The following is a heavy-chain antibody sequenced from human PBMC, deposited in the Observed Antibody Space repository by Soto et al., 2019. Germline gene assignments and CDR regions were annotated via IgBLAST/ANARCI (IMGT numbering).Heavy chain of an antibody. Sequence: QLQLQESVSGLVKPSQTLSLTCAVSGGSISSGGYSWSWIRQPPGKGLEWIGYIYHSGSTYYNPSLKSRVTISVDRSNNQFSLKLSSVTAADTAVYYCASGPIGDYTDGFDYWGQGTLVTVSS. D-gene: IGHD4-17*01. CDR3: ASGPIGDYTDGFDY. V-gene: IGHV4-30-2*01. CDR2: IYHSGST. CDR1: GGSISSGGYS. J-gene: IGHJ4*02.